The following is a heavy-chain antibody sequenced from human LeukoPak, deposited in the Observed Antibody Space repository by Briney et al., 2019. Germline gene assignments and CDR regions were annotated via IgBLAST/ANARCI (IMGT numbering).Heavy chain of an antibody. CDR3: ALRMVRGVIDWFDP. CDR2: IYYSGST. J-gene: IGHJ5*02. V-gene: IGHV4-59*01. D-gene: IGHD3-10*01. CDR1: GGSISSYY. Sequence: SETLSLTCTLSGGSISSYYWSWIRQPPGKGLERIGYIYYSGSTNYNPSLKSRVTISVDTSKNQFSLKLSSVTAADTAVYYCALRMVRGVIDWFDPWGHGTLVTVSS.